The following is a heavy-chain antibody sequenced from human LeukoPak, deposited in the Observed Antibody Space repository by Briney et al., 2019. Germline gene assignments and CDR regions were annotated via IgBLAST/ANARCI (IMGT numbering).Heavy chain of an antibody. CDR3: AKDHSRQVVAAASSY. Sequence: GGSLRLSCAASGFTFSSYAMSWVRQAPGKGLEWVSSISGIGGTTYYPDSVKGRFTISRDNSKNTLYLQMNSLRAEDTAIYYCAKDHSRQVVAAASSYWGQGALVTVSS. CDR1: GFTFSSYA. J-gene: IGHJ4*02. D-gene: IGHD2-15*01. CDR2: ISGIGGTT. V-gene: IGHV3-23*01.